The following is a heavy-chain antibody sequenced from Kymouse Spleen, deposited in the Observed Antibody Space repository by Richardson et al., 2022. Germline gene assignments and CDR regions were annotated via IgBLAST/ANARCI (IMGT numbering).Heavy chain of an antibody. CDR3: AKDPIVGASLTT. V-gene: IGHV3-9*01. J-gene: IGHJ4*02. CDR1: GFTFDDYA. CDR2: ISWNSGSI. Sequence: EVQLVESGGGLVQPGRSLRLSCAASGFTFDDYAMHWVRQAPGKGLEWVSGISWNSGSIGYADSVKGRFTISRDNAKNSLYLQMNSLRAEDTALYYCAKDPIVGASLTTGAREPWSPSPQ. D-gene: IGHD1-26*01.